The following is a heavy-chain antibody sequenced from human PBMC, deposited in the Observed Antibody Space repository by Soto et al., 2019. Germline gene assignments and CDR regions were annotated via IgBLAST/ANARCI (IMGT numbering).Heavy chain of an antibody. J-gene: IGHJ6*02. CDR2: IIPSLGIA. V-gene: IGHV1-69*08. CDR1: GGTFSSYT. D-gene: IGHD5-12*01. Sequence: QVQLVKSGAEVKKPGSSVKVSFKASGGTFSSYTISWVRQAPGQGLEWMGRIIPSLGIANYAQKFQGRVTITADKYTSTAYMELSSLRSQDTALYYCARELGYVPYYCGMDVWGQGTTVTVS. CDR3: ARELGYVPYYCGMDV.